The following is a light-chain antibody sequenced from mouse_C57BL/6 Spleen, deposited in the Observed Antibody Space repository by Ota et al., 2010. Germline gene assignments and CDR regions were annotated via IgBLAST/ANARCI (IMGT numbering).Light chain of an antibody. CDR1: QSLVHSNGHTY. CDR3: SQSTHVPLT. Sequence: TQTTTSPSPVSLVISSISCRSSQSLVHSNGHTYLHWYLQKPGQSPKAPDLQSFQPISGVPDRFSGSGSGTDFTLKISRVEAEDLGVYFCSQSTHVPLTFGAGTKLELK. CDR2: SF. V-gene: IGKV1-110*01. J-gene: IGKJ5*01.